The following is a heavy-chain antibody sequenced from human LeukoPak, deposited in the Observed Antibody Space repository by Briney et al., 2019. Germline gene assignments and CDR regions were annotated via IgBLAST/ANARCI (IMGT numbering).Heavy chain of an antibody. V-gene: IGHV4-31*03. J-gene: IGHJ3*02. CDR3: ASRQRTSAAAGSAFDI. CDR2: IYYSGST. D-gene: IGHD6-13*01. CDR1: GGSISSGGYY. Sequence: SETLSLTCTVPGGSISSGGYYWSWIRQHPGKGLEWIGYIYYSGSTYYNPSLKSRVTISVDTSKNQFSLKLSSVTAADTAVYYCASRQRTSAAAGSAFDIWGQGTMVTVSS.